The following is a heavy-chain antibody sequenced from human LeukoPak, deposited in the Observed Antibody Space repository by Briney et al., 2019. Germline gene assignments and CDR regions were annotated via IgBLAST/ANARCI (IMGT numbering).Heavy chain of an antibody. J-gene: IGHJ6*02. V-gene: IGHV1-2*02. D-gene: IGHD3-10*01. CDR1: GYTFTGYY. CDR3: AREALTMVRGVSIYYYYYGMDV. Sequence: ASVTVSCKASGYTFTGYYMHWVRQAPGQGLEWMGWINPNSGGTNYAQKLQGRVTMTTDTSTSTAYMELRSLRSDDTAVYYCAREALTMVRGVSIYYYYYGMDVWGQGTTVTVSS. CDR2: INPNSGGT.